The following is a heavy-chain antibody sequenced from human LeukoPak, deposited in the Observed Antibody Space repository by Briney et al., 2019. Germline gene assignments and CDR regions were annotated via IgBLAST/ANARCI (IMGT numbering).Heavy chain of an antibody. CDR3: AKERPRPEYYFDY. Sequence: GGSLRLSCAASGFTFSSYGVHWVRQAPGKGLEWVAVISYDGSNKYYADSVKGRFTISRDNSKNTLYLQMNSLRAEDTAVYYCAKERPRPEYYFDYWGQGTLVTVSS. V-gene: IGHV3-30*18. J-gene: IGHJ4*02. CDR2: ISYDGSNK. CDR1: GFTFSSYG.